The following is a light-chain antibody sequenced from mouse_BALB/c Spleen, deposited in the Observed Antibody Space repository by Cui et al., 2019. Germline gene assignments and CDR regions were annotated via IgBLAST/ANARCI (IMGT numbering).Light chain of an antibody. V-gene: IGKV4-61*01. CDR3: QQYHSYPYT. CDR1: SSVSY. Sequence: QIVLTQSPAIMSASPGEKVTISCSASSSVSYMYWYQQKPGSSPKPWIYRTSNLASGVHARFRGSGSGTSYSLTISSMEAEDAATYYCQQYHSYPYTFGGGTKLEIK. J-gene: IGKJ2*01. CDR2: RTS.